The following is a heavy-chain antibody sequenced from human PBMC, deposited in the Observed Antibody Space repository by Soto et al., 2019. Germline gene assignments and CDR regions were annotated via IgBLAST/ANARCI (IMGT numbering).Heavy chain of an antibody. CDR3: ARWDSDSSHLRSGYFDY. V-gene: IGHV1-69*13. CDR1: GGTFSSYA. J-gene: IGHJ4*02. D-gene: IGHD6-25*01. CDR2: IIPIFGTA. Sequence: ASVKVSCKASGGTFSSYAISCVRQAPGQGLEWVGGIIPIFGTANHAQKFQGRVTTTADESTSTAYMELSSLRCEATAVYYCARWDSDSSHLRSGYFDYWGQGTQVTVSS.